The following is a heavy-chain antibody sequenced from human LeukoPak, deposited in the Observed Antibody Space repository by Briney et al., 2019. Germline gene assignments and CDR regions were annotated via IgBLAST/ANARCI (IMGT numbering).Heavy chain of an antibody. CDR1: GGSISSYY. D-gene: IGHD2-2*01. V-gene: IGHV4-59*12. J-gene: IGHJ4*02. CDR3: AREPAVQVFDY. CDR2: IYYSGST. Sequence: SETLSLTCTVSGGSISSYYWSWIRQPPGKGLEWIGYIYYSGSTNYNPSLKSQVTISVDTSKNQFSLKLSSVTAADTAVYYCAREPAVQVFDYWGQGTLVTVSS.